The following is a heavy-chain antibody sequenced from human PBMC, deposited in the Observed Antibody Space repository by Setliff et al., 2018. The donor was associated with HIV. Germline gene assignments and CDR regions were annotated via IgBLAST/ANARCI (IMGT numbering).Heavy chain of an antibody. CDR1: GGSISTNSYY. D-gene: IGHD5-18*01. CDR2: VHNSGGT. CDR3: VRHTRDTSLAHYYYYIDV. V-gene: IGHV4-39*01. Sequence: SETLSLTCTVSGGSISTNSYYWGWIRQSPGKGLEWVGNVHNSGGTNYNPSLKSRVSISVDTSKNQFSLNVNSVTAPDTAVYYCVRHTRDTSLAHYYYYIDVWGKGTAVTVSS. J-gene: IGHJ6*03.